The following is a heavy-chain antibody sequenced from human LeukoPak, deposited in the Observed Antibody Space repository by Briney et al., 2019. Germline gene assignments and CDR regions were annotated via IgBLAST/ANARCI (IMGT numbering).Heavy chain of an antibody. CDR2: ISGSGGST. V-gene: IGHV3-23*01. CDR1: GFTFSSYA. J-gene: IGHJ4*02. D-gene: IGHD3-22*01. CDR3: AKAPYYDSSGLYYFDY. Sequence: GGSLRLSCAASGFTFSSYAMSWVRQAPGKGLEWVSAISGSGGSTYYADSVKGRFTISRDNSENTLYLQMNSLRAEDTAVYYCAKAPYYDSSGLYYFDYWGQGTLVTVSS.